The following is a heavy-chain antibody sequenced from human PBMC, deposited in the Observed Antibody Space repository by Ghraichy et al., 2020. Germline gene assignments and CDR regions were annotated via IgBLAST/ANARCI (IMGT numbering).Heavy chain of an antibody. CDR3: ARLPVPRRAAVGNSYFDL. D-gene: IGHD6-13*01. Sequence: GGSLRLSCEGSGFSFSDYSMIWVRLTPRKALEWVSYITGSSITIFDTDSVKGRFTICRDNAKNSLYLQMNSLRAEDTAVYYCARLPVPRRAAVGNSYFDLWGRSILVTVSS. J-gene: IGHJ2*01. V-gene: IGHV3-48*01. CDR1: GFSFSDYS. CDR2: ITGSSITI.